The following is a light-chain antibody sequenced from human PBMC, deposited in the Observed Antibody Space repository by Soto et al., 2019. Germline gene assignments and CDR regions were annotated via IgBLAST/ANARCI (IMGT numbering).Light chain of an antibody. CDR1: QSISSS. CDR2: AAS. V-gene: IGKV1-39*01. CDR3: QQSYSTPQT. Sequence: GDRVTITCRASQSISSSLNWHQQKPGKAPNLLIYAASSLQSGVPSRFSGSGSGTDFTLTISSLQPEDFTTYYCQQSYSTPQTFGQGTKVEIK. J-gene: IGKJ1*01.